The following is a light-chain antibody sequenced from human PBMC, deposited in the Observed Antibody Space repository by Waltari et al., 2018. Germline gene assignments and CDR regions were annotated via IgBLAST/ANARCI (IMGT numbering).Light chain of an antibody. CDR2: WGS. V-gene: IGKV4-1*01. Sequence: DIVMTQSPDSLAVSLGERATINCKSTQSLLNTANNNNYFVWYQQKPGRPPQVLIYWGSTRESGVPDRFSGSGSGTDFNLTISSLQAEDVAVYYCHQYYDIPYTFGQGTKVEIK. CDR3: HQYYDIPYT. J-gene: IGKJ2*01. CDR1: QSLLNTANNNNY.